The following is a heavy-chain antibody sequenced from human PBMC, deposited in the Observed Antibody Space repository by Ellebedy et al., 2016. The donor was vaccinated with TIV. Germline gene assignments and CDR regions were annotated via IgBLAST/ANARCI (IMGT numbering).Heavy chain of an antibody. D-gene: IGHD3-22*01. CDR3: VRDGAYGDYSPGYYGMDV. CDR2: INQDGSRI. CDR1: GFTFNSYW. V-gene: IGHV3-7*03. J-gene: IGHJ6*02. Sequence: GGSLRLSCAASGFTFNSYWMSWVRQAPGKGLEWVANINQDGSRIYYVDSVKGRFTISRDNAKNSVYLRMNTRGVEDTAVYHCVRDGAYGDYSPGYYGMDVWGQGTTVTVSS.